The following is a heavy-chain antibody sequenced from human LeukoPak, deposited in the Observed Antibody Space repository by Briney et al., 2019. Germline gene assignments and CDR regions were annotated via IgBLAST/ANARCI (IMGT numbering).Heavy chain of an antibody. CDR2: INPNSGGT. D-gene: IGHD5-18*01. J-gene: IGHJ4*02. Sequence: ASVKVSCKASGYTFTGYYMHWVRQAPGQGLEWMGWINPNSGGTNYAQKFQGRVTMTRDTSISTAYMELSRLRSDDTAVYYCARGRGYSYGYRGGYFDYWGQGTLVTVSS. CDR3: ARGRGYSYGYRGGYFDY. V-gene: IGHV1-2*02. CDR1: GYTFTGYY.